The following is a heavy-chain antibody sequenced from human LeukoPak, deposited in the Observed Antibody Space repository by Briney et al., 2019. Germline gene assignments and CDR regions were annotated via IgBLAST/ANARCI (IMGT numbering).Heavy chain of an antibody. CDR3: ARTTYSSSWFWFDY. D-gene: IGHD6-13*01. J-gene: IGHJ4*02. CDR1: GGSISSYY. V-gene: IGHV4-4*07. CDR2: TYTSGST. Sequence: PSETLSLTCTVSGGSISSYYWSWIRQPAGKGLEWIGRTYTSGSTNYNPSLKSRVTMSVDTSKNQFSLKLSSVTAADTAVYYCARTTYSSSWFWFDYWGQGTLVTVSS.